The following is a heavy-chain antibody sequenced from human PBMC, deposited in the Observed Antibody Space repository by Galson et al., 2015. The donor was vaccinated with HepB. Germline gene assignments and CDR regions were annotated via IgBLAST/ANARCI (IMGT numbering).Heavy chain of an antibody. CDR1: GFTFSSYG. CDR3: AKELAAAGHYYYYYMDV. V-gene: IGHV3-30*18. D-gene: IGHD6-13*01. Sequence: SLRLSCAASGFTFSSYGMHWVRQAPGKGLEWVAVISYDGSNKYYADSVKGRFTISRDNSKNTLYLQMNSLRAEDTAVYYCAKELAAAGHYYYYYMDVWGKGTTVTVSS. J-gene: IGHJ6*03. CDR2: ISYDGSNK.